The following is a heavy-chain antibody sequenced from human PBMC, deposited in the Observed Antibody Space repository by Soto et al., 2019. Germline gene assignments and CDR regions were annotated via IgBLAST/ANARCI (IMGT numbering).Heavy chain of an antibody. V-gene: IGHV3-53*01. D-gene: IGHD5-12*01. CDR3: ARDLWLGGYSGYDGDAFDI. Sequence: GGSLRLSCAASGFTVSSNYMSWVRQAPGKGLEWVSVIYSGGSTYYADSVKGRFTISRDNSKNTLYLQMNSLRAEDTAVYYCARDLWLGGYSGYDGDAFDIWGQGTMVTVSS. J-gene: IGHJ3*02. CDR2: IYSGGST. CDR1: GFTVSSNY.